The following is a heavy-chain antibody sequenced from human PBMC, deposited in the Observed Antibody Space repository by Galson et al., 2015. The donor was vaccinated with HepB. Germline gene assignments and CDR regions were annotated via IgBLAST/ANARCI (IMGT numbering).Heavy chain of an antibody. CDR2: INPTGGST. CDR3: AGESGSSSRYFDY. D-gene: IGHD3-3*01. V-gene: IGHV1-46*03. CDR1: GGAFSSYT. J-gene: IGHJ4*02. Sequence: SVKVSCKASGGAFSSYTLNWVRQVPGQGLEWMGIINPTGGSTTYTQKFQGRVTMTRDRSAGTVYMELSSLRSEDTAVYYCAGESGSSSRYFDYWGQGTLVTVSS.